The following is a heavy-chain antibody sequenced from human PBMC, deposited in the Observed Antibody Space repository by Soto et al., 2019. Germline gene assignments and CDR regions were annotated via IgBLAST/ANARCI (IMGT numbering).Heavy chain of an antibody. J-gene: IGHJ4*03. V-gene: IGHV4-38-2*02. D-gene: IGHD6-19*01. Sequence: SETLSLTCTVSGDSISSGSYWGWVRQPPGEGPEWIASIYHGGTTFYNPSLKSRISISVDTSKNQFSLRLTSVTAADTATYYCARVHVMAVAGSTFDYWGRGTLVTVSS. CDR1: GDSISSGSY. CDR2: IYHGGTT. CDR3: ARVHVMAVAGSTFDY.